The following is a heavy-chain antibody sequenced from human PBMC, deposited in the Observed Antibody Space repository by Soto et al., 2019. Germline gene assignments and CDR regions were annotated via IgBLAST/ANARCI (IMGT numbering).Heavy chain of an antibody. CDR3: AKAQEAAAGADFDY. J-gene: IGHJ4*02. V-gene: IGHV3-9*01. CDR1: GFTFDDYA. CDR2: ISWNSGSI. D-gene: IGHD6-13*01. Sequence: EVQLVESGGGLVQPGRSLRLSCAASGFTFDDYAMHWVRQAPGKGLEWVSGISWNSGSIGYADSVKGRFTISRDNAKNSLYLQMNSLRAEDTALYYCAKAQEAAAGADFDYWGPGTLVTVSS.